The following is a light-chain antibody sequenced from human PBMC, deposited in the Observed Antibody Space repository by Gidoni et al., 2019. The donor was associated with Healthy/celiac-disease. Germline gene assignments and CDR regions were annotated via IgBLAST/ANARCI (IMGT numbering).Light chain of an antibody. CDR3: QQYGSSPLT. V-gene: IGKV3-20*01. CDR2: GAS. J-gene: IGKJ4*01. Sequence: EIVLTQSPGTLALSPGERATLSCRASQSVSSSYLAWYQQKPGQAPRLLIYGASSGSGTDFTLTISRLEPEDFAVYYCQQYGSSPLTFXGXTKVXIK. CDR1: QSVSSSY.